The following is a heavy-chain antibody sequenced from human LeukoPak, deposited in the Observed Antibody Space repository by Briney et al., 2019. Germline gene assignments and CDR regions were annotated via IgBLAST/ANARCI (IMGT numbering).Heavy chain of an antibody. Sequence: GGSLRLSCAASGFTFSSYAMSWVRQAPGKGLEWVSAISAGGGSTYYADSVKGRFTISRDNSKNTLYLQMNSLRAEDTAVYYCAKSEENYYFYGMDVWGQGTTVTVSS. CDR2: ISAGGGST. V-gene: IGHV3-23*01. J-gene: IGHJ6*02. CDR1: GFTFSSYA. CDR3: AKSEENYYFYGMDV.